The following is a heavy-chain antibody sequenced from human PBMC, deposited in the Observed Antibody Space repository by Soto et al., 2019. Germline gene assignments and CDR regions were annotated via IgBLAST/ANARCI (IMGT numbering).Heavy chain of an antibody. CDR3: ARDQRRQLWLGYYYGMDV. V-gene: IGHV4-30-4*01. CDR2: IYYSGST. J-gene: IGHJ6*02. CDR1: GDSISSGDYY. Sequence: SETLSLTCTVSGDSISSGDYYWSWVRQSPGKGLEWIGYIYYSGSTYYNPSLKSRVTISVDTSKNQFSLKLSSVTAADTAVYYCARDQRRQLWLGYYYGMDVWGQGTTVTVSS. D-gene: IGHD5-18*01.